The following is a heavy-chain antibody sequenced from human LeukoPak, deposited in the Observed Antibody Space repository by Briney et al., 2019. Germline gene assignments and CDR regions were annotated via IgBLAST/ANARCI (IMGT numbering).Heavy chain of an antibody. Sequence: RSSETLSLTCTVSGVSISSSSYYWGWLRQPPGKGLEWIASIYNSGSTYYNPSLKSRITISVDRSKNQLSLKLSSVTAAYTAVYYCARGALGSSWPRGSHWFDPWGQGTLVTVSS. CDR2: IYNSGST. CDR3: ARGALGSSWPRGSHWFDP. V-gene: IGHV4-39*07. D-gene: IGHD6-13*01. CDR1: GVSISSSSYY. J-gene: IGHJ5*02.